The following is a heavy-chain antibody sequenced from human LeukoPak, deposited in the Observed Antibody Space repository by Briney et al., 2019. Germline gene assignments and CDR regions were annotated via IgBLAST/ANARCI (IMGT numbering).Heavy chain of an antibody. J-gene: IGHJ3*02. CDR1: GGSFSGYY. CDR2: INHSGST. V-gene: IGHV4-34*01. Sequence: SETLSLTCAVYGGSFSGYYWSWIRQPPGKGLEWIGEINHSGSTNYNPSLKSRVTMSVDTSKNQFSLRLSSVTAADTAMYYCAREGVATARALDIWGQGTMVTVSS. CDR3: AREGVATARALDI. D-gene: IGHD5-12*01.